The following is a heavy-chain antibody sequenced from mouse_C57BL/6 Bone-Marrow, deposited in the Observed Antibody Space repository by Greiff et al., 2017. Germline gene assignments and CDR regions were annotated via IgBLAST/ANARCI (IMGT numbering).Heavy chain of an antibody. CDR1: GYTFTGYW. J-gene: IGHJ1*03. CDR3: ARERSYWYFDV. CDR2: ILPGSGCT. V-gene: IGHV1-9*01. Sequence: VQLQQPGAELMKPGASVKLSCKATGYTFTGYWIEWVKQRPGHGLEWIGEILPGSGCTNYNEKFKGKATFTADTSSNTAYMQLSSLTTEDSAIYYCARERSYWYFDVWGTGTTVTVSS.